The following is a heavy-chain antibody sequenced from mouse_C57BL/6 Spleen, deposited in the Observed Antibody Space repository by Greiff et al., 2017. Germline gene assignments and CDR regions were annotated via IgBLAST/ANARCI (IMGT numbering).Heavy chain of an antibody. CDR1: GYTFTSYW. D-gene: IGHD2-14*01. J-gene: IGHJ1*03. CDR3: AREVLENWYFDV. Sequence: QVQLKQPGAELVKPGASVKMSCKASGYTFTSYWITWVKQRPGQGLEWIGDIYPGSGSTNYNEKFKSKATLTVDTSSSTAYMQLSSLTSEDSAVYYCAREVLENWYFDVWGTGTTVTVSS. V-gene: IGHV1-55*01. CDR2: IYPGSGST.